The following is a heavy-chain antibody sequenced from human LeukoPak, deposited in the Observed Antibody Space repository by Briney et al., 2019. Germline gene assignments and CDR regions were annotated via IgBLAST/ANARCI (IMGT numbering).Heavy chain of an antibody. CDR1: GFTFSAYW. V-gene: IGHV3-23*01. Sequence: GGSLRLSCAASGFTFSAYWMSWVRQAPGKGLEWVSAISGSGGSTYYADSVKGRFTISRDNSKNTLYLQMNSLRAEDTAVYYCAKDRGEWELLYFDYWGQGTLVTVSS. CDR2: ISGSGGST. D-gene: IGHD1-26*01. J-gene: IGHJ4*02. CDR3: AKDRGEWELLYFDY.